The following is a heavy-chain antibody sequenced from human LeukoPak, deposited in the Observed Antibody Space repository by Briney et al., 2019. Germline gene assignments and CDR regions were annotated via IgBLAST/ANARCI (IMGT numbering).Heavy chain of an antibody. V-gene: IGHV3-30-3*01. Sequence: GGSLRLSCAASGFTFSSYAMHWVRQAPGKGLEWVAVISYDGSNEYYADSVKGRFTISRDNSKNTLYLQMNSLRAEDTAVYYCARDMALDAFDIWGQGTMVTVSS. CDR3: ARDMALDAFDI. J-gene: IGHJ3*02. D-gene: IGHD3-10*01. CDR1: GFTFSSYA. CDR2: ISYDGSNE.